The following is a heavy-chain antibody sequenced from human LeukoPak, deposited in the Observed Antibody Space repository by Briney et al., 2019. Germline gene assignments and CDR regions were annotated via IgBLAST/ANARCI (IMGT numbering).Heavy chain of an antibody. D-gene: IGHD6-19*01. J-gene: IGHJ4*02. CDR1: GNTLTSFA. V-gene: IGHV1-3*01. CDR2: FNAGNGNT. Sequence: GASVKVSCKASGNTLTSFAMHWVRQAPGQRLEWMGWFNAGNGNTKYSQKFQGRVTITRDTSASTAYMELSSLRSEDTAVYYCARVPYPSSFTVAPFDYWGQGTLVTVSS. CDR3: ARVPYPSSFTVAPFDY.